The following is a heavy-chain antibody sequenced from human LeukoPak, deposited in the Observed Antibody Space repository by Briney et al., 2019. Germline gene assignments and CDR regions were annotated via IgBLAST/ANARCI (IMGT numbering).Heavy chain of an antibody. CDR1: GFTFSSYS. Sequence: GGSLRLSCAASGFTFSSYSMNWVRQAPGNGLEWVSSISSSSSYIYYADSVKGRFTISRDNAKNSLYLQMNSLRAEDTAVYYCAREEDYGDYGDYWGQGTLVTVSS. V-gene: IGHV3-21*01. CDR3: AREEDYGDYGDY. D-gene: IGHD4-17*01. J-gene: IGHJ4*02. CDR2: ISSSSSYI.